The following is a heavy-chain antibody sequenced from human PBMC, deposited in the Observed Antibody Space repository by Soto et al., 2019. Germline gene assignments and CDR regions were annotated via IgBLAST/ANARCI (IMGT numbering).Heavy chain of an antibody. CDR1: GGSISSGGYY. CDR2: IYYSGST. CDR3: AREGSLDDYDDGYYFDY. Sequence: QVQLQESGPGLVKPSQTLSLTCTVSGGSISSGGYYWSWIRQHPGKGLEWIGYIYYSGSTYYNPSLKSRFTISVDTSKNQFSLKLSSVTAADTAVYYCAREGSLDDYDDGYYFDYWGQGTLVTVSS. V-gene: IGHV4-31*03. D-gene: IGHD4-17*01. J-gene: IGHJ4*02.